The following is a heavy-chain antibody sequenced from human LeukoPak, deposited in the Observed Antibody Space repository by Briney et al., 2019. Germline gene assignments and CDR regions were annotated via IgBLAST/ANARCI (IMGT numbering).Heavy chain of an antibody. CDR3: ARTTGGYTVNAFDI. Sequence: KASETLSLTCTVSGGSISNYYWSWIRQPPGKGLEWIGYIYYSGSTNYNPSLKSRVTISVDTSKNQFSLKLSSVTAADTAVYYCARTTGGYTVNAFDIWGQGTMVTVSS. CDR1: GGSISNYY. V-gene: IGHV4-59*08. D-gene: IGHD5-12*01. CDR2: IYYSGST. J-gene: IGHJ3*02.